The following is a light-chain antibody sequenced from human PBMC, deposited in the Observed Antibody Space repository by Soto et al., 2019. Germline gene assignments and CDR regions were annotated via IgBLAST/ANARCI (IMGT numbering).Light chain of an antibody. CDR1: QSVNNY. J-gene: IGKJ3*01. CDR2: DAS. CDR3: QQRSNWPLT. V-gene: IGKV3-11*01. Sequence: EIVLTQSPAMLSLSPGERASLSCRASQSVNNYLAWYQQKPGQAPRLLVYDASHRATGIPARFSGSGSGTDFTLTISSLEPEDFAVSYCQQRSNWPLTFGPGTKVDIK.